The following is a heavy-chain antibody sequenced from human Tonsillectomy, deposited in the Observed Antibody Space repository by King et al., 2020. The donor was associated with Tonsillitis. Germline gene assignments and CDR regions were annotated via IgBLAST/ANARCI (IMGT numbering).Heavy chain of an antibody. Sequence: VQLVESGGDLVQPGGSLRLSCAASGFIFGNYAMSWVRLAPGKGLEWVSSISDSIGGTFYADSVKGRFTISRDNSRNTLYLQMNSLRAEDTAVYYCAKVSMTTVTLCFFDYWGQGTLVTVSS. V-gene: IGHV3-23*04. CDR2: ISDSIGGT. J-gene: IGHJ4*02. CDR1: GFIFGNYA. D-gene: IGHD4-17*01. CDR3: AKVSMTTVTLCFFDY.